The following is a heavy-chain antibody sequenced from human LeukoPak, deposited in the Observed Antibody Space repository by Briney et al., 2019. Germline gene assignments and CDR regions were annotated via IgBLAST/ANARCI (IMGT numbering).Heavy chain of an antibody. D-gene: IGHD3-22*01. Sequence: GGSLRLSCAASGFTFSNYWMHWVRQAPGKGLEWVSSISSSSRYIYYADSVKGRFTISRDNAKKSLYLRMNSLRAEDTAVYYCARDLGGYDYDDSSGYSNYWGQGTLVTVSS. V-gene: IGHV3-21*01. CDR3: ARDLGGYDYDDSSGYSNY. J-gene: IGHJ4*02. CDR2: ISSSSRYI. CDR1: GFTFSNYW.